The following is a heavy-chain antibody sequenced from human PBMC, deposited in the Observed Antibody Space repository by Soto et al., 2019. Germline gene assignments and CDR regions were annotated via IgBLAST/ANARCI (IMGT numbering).Heavy chain of an antibody. D-gene: IGHD3-3*01. CDR1: GFTFSDSA. CDR3: AKVDSDFWSGYYAYYYYYMDV. Sequence: PGGSLRLSWAASGFTFSDSAMSWVRQAPGKGLDWVSAISGSGGSTYYADSVKGRFTISRDNSKNTLYLQMNSLRAEDTAVYYCAKVDSDFWSGYYAYYYYYMDVWGKGTTVTVSS. CDR2: ISGSGGST. V-gene: IGHV3-23*01. J-gene: IGHJ6*03.